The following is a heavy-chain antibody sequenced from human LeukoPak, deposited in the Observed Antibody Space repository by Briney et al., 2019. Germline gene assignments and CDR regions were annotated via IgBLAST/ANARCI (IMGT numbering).Heavy chain of an antibody. CDR1: GFTFGDYA. CDR3: TRAAYNDFWSGYLFQH. CDR2: IRSKVYGGTI. D-gene: IGHD3-3*01. Sequence: GGSLRLSCTASGFTFGDYAINWVRQAPGKGLEWVGFIRSKVYGGTIEYGASVKGRFSISRDDSKSIAYLQMNSLKTEDTAVYYCTRAAYNDFWSGYLFQHWGQGTLVTVSS. J-gene: IGHJ1*01. V-gene: IGHV3-49*04.